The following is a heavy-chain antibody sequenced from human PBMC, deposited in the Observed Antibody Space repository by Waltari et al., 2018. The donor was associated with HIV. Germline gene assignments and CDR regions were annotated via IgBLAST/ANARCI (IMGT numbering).Heavy chain of an antibody. CDR1: GFTFSSYA. Sequence: QVQLVESGGGVVQPGRSLRLSCAASGFTFSSYAMHWVRQAPGKGLEWVAFISYDGSNKYYADSVKCRFTISRDNSKNTLYLQMNSLRAEDTAVYYCASIASWSVFDIWGQGTMVTVSS. J-gene: IGHJ3*02. V-gene: IGHV3-30*04. D-gene: IGHD6-13*01. CDR3: ASIASWSVFDI. CDR2: ISYDGSNK.